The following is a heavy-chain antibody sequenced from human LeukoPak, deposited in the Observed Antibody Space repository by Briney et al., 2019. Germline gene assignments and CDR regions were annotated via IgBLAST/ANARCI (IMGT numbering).Heavy chain of an antibody. CDR1: GFTFSSYA. Sequence: GGSLRLSCAASGFTFSSYAMSWVRQAPGKGLEWVSAISGSGGSTYYADSVKGRFTISRDNAKNSLYLQMNSLRAEDTAVYYCARVKYSYGTLFTSFDYWGQGTLVTVSS. D-gene: IGHD5-18*01. CDR3: ARVKYSYGTLFTSFDY. J-gene: IGHJ4*02. CDR2: ISGSGGST. V-gene: IGHV3-23*01.